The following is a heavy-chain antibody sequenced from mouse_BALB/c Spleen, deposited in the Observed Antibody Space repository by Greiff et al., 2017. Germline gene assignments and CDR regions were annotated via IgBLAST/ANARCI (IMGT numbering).Heavy chain of an antibody. CDR1: GFNIKDTY. V-gene: IGHV14-3*02. CDR3: ARALYGRGFAY. Sequence: VQLQQSGAELVKPGASVKLSCTASGFNIKDTYMHWVKQRPEQGLEWIGRIDPANGNTKYDPKFQGKATITADTSSNTAYLQLSSLTSEDTAVYYCARALYGRGFAYWGQGTLVTVSA. CDR2: IDPANGNT. J-gene: IGHJ3*01. D-gene: IGHD1-1*02.